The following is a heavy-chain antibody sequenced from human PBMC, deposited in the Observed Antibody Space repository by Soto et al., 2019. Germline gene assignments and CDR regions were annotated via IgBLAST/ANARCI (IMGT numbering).Heavy chain of an antibody. CDR2: IFSSDEK. J-gene: IGHJ4*02. CDR1: VFSLSDARMG. Sequence: QVTLKESGPALVQPTETLTLTCTVSVFSLSDARMGVTWVRQPPGKALEWLAHIFSSDEKSYRTPLRSSLTISKDTSKSQVVLTLIHLHPVDTATYYCARIIGDWGSWHFDYWGQGALATVSS. V-gene: IGHV2-26*01. CDR3: ARIIGDWGSWHFDY. D-gene: IGHD2-21*02.